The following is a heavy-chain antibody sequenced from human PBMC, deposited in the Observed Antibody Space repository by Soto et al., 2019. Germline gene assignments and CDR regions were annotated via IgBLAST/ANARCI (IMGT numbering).Heavy chain of an antibody. D-gene: IGHD2-15*01. J-gene: IGHJ5*02. CDR3: AKDFGGRFDP. CDR2: IHYSGST. Sequence: QVQLQESGPGLVKPSETLSLTCIVSGDSISSYYWSWIRQPPGKGLEWIGYIHYSGSTNYNPSLKSRLTISIDTSKNHFSLKLRSVTAADTAVYYCAKDFGGRFDPWGQGTLVTVSS. CDR1: GDSISSYY. V-gene: IGHV4-59*01.